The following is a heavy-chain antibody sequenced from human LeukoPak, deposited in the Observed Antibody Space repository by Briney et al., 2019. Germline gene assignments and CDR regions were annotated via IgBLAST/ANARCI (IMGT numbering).Heavy chain of an antibody. Sequence: PSETLSLTCTVSGGSISSYYWSWIRQPPGKGLGWIGYIYYSGSTNYNPSLKSRVTVSVDTSKNQFSLKLSSVTAADTAVYYCARVPGGALNWFDPWGQGTLVTVSS. V-gene: IGHV4-59*08. CDR3: ARVPGGALNWFDP. CDR2: IYYSGST. J-gene: IGHJ5*02. D-gene: IGHD1-1*01. CDR1: GGSISSYY.